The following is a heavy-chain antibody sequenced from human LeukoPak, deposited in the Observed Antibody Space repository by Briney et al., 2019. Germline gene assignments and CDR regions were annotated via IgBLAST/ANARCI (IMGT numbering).Heavy chain of an antibody. CDR1: GLTFGSYA. D-gene: IGHD3-16*01. J-gene: IGHJ4*02. V-gene: IGHV3-30*04. Sequence: GGSLRLSCAASGLTFGSYAIHWVRQAPGKGLEWVAVISFDGSDKYYADSVKGRFTVSRDNSKNTLFLQMNSLRAEDTAVYYCARGVRLYQGGYYFDYWGQGTLVTVSS. CDR2: ISFDGSDK. CDR3: ARGVRLYQGGYYFDY.